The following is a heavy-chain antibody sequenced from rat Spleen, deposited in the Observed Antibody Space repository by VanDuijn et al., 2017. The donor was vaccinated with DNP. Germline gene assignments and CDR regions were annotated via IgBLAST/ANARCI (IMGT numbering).Heavy chain of an antibody. CDR2: LSTGGGNT. CDR1: GFTFSKYY. V-gene: IGHV5-25*01. D-gene: IGHD1-12*02. CDR3: ARHDGSTDWFAY. J-gene: IGHJ3*01. Sequence: EVQLVESGGGLVQPGRSMRLSCAASGFTFSKYYMAWVRQAPTKGLEWVASLSTGGGNTYYRDSVKGRFTISRDNTKSTLYLQMDSLRSEDTATYYCARHDGSTDWFAYWGQGTLVTVSS.